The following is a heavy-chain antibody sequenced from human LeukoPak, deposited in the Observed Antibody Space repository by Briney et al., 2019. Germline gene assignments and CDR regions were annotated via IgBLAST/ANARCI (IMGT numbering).Heavy chain of an antibody. CDR2: ISHAGDT. CDR1: GYSITRGYN. D-gene: IGHD1-26*01. J-gene: IGHJ4*02. V-gene: IGHV4-38-2*02. Sequence: SETLSLTCTVSGYSITRGYNWGWVRQSPGKGLEWIASISHAGDTYYNPSLKSRVTISVDTSRNHFSLNLASVTAPDTAVYFCGRGEVGEFDHWGQGTLVTVSS. CDR3: GRGEVGEFDH.